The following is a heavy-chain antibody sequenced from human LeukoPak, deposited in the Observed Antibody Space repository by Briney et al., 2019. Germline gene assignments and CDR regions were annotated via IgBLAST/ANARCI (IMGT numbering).Heavy chain of an antibody. CDR2: MNPNSGNT. V-gene: IGHV1-8*01. D-gene: IGHD4-11*01. CDR1: GYTFTSYD. Sequence: ASVKVSRKASGYTFTSYDINWVRQVTGQGLEWMGWMNPNSGNTGYAQKFQGRVTMTRNTSISTAYMEPSSLRSEDTAVYYCAREPRRTYSDNWFDPWGQGTLVTVSS. J-gene: IGHJ5*02. CDR3: AREPRRTYSDNWFDP.